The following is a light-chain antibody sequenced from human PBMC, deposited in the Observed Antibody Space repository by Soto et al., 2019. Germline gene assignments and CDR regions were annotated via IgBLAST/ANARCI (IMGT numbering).Light chain of an antibody. V-gene: IGLV1-40*01. J-gene: IGLJ1*01. CDR3: QSYGGSLTYV. Sequence: QSVLTQPPSVSGAPGQRVTISCTGSSSNIGAGYDVHWYQQLPGTAPKLLIYGNSNRPSGVPDRFSGSKSGTSASLAITGLQAEDEADYYCQSYGGSLTYVFGTGTKLTVL. CDR1: SSNIGAGYD. CDR2: GNS.